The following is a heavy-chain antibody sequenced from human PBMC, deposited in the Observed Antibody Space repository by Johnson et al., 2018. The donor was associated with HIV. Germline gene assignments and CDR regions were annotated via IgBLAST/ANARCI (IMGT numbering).Heavy chain of an antibody. CDR3: AKGRGDYNIDAFDI. Sequence: VQLVESGGGVVQPGRSLRLSCAASGFTFSSYAMHWVRQAPGKGLEWVSAIRGSGGSTYYADSVKGRFTISRDNAKNTLYLQMNSLRAEDTAVYYCAKGRGDYNIDAFDIWGQGTMVTVSS. CDR1: GFTFSSYA. CDR2: IRGSGGST. D-gene: IGHD4-17*01. V-gene: IGHV3-23*04. J-gene: IGHJ3*02.